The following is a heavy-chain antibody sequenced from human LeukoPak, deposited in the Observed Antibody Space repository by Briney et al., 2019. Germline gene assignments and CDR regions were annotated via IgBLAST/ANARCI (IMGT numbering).Heavy chain of an antibody. CDR1: EFIVSNSY. V-gene: IGHV3-66*01. D-gene: IGHD6-13*01. CDR3: ARGRELLAAALRYGMDV. Sequence: PGGSLRLSCAASEFIVSNSYMNWVRQAPGKGLEWVSVIYSGGTTHYADSVKGRFTISRDNSKNTLYLQMNSLRAEDTAVYYCARGRELLAAALRYGMDVWGQGTTVTVSS. CDR2: IYSGGTT. J-gene: IGHJ6*02.